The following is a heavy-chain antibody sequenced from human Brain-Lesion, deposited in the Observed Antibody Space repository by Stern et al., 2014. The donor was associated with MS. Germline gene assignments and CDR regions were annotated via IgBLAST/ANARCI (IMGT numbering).Heavy chain of an antibody. Sequence: VQLVESGPGLVKPSETLSLTCTVAGGSVSSTSYAWAWIRQPPGKGLEWIGTIYYSGNTYYSPSLKRRLTISVNTSKNPFSLQLRSVTAADTAVYYCAGEEDIRYCSGGSCTGNWFDPWGQGTLVTVSS. V-gene: IGHV4-39*01. CDR2: IYYSGNT. CDR1: GGSVSSTSYA. D-gene: IGHD2-15*01. CDR3: AGEEDIRYCSGGSCTGNWFDP. J-gene: IGHJ5*02.